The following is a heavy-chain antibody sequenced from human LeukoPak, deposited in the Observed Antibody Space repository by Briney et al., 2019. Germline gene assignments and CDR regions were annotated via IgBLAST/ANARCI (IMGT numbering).Heavy chain of an antibody. CDR1: GGSFSGYY. J-gene: IGHJ3*02. V-gene: IGHV4-34*01. CDR2: INHSGST. Sequence: PSETLSLTCAVYGGSFSGYYWSWIRQPPGKGLEWIGEINHSGSTNYNPSLKSRVTISVDTSKNQFSLKLSSVTAADTAVYYCARGYHYYDSSGYYWGLGDAFDIWGQGTMVTVSS. D-gene: IGHD3-22*01. CDR3: ARGYHYYDSSGYYWGLGDAFDI.